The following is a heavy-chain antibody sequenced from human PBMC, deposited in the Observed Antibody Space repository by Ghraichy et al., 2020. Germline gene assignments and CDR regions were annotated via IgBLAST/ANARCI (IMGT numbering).Heavy chain of an antibody. Sequence: SETLSLTCTVSGDSISSTSYHWAWIRQPPGKGLEWIGHIFYSGSTSSNPSLKSRVMIFVDTSKNQFSLRLSSVTAADTAVYYCARRNRRFDPWGQGALVTVSS. CDR2: IFYSGST. CDR1: GDSISSTSYH. V-gene: IGHV4-39*01. J-gene: IGHJ5*02. D-gene: IGHD2/OR15-2a*01. CDR3: ARRNRRFDP.